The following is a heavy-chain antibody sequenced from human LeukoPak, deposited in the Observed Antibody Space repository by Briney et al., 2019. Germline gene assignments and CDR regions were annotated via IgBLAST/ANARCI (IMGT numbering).Heavy chain of an antibody. Sequence: SETLSLTCTVSGGSVSDYYWSWIRQSPGKGLEWIGYIYYSGTTNYNPSLKSRVTISVDTSKNQFSLKLSSVTAADTAVYYCAKDTRFDPWGQGTLVTVSS. J-gene: IGHJ5*02. V-gene: IGHV4-59*02. CDR1: GGSVSDYY. CDR2: IYYSGTT. CDR3: AKDTRFDP.